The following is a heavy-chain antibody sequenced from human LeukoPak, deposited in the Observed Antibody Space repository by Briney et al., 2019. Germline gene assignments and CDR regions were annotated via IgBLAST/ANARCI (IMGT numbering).Heavy chain of an antibody. CDR2: IYTSGST. CDR3: ARGVSSGWYVRTANWFDP. Sequence: SETLSLTCTVSGGSISSGSYYWSWIRQPAGTGLEWIGRIYTSGSTNYNPSLKSRVTISVDTSKNQFSLKLSSVTAADTAVYYCARGVSSGWYVRTANWFDPWGQGTLVTVSS. V-gene: IGHV4-61*02. J-gene: IGHJ5*02. CDR1: GGSISSGSYY. D-gene: IGHD6-19*01.